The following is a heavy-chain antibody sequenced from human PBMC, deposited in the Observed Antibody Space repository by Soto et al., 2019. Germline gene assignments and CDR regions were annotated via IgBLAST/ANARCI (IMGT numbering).Heavy chain of an antibody. V-gene: IGHV4-30-4*08. CDR3: AREDDGGDRDYYGLDV. CDR1: GGSVSSEYFH. CDR2: IHYTGSI. D-gene: IGHD2-21*02. J-gene: IGHJ6*02. Sequence: SETLSLTCAVSGGSVSSEYFHWTWIRQSPGKGLEWIGYIHYTGSIMYNPSFKSRLTMAVDTTKNQFSLQLTSVTAADTAVYFCAREDDGGDRDYYGLDVWGQGTTVTVSS.